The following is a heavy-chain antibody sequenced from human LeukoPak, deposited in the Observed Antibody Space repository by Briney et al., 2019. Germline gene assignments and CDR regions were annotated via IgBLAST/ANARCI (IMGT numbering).Heavy chain of an antibody. Sequence: GGSLRLSCAASGFTFSSYAMRWVRQAPGKGLEWVSTISGSGGSTYYADSVKGRFTISRDNAKNSLYLQMNSLRAEDTAVYYCARTGGYSQLFDPWGQGTLVTVSS. CDR3: ARTGGYSQLFDP. D-gene: IGHD5-18*01. CDR1: GFTFSSYA. CDR2: ISGSGGST. J-gene: IGHJ5*02. V-gene: IGHV3-23*01.